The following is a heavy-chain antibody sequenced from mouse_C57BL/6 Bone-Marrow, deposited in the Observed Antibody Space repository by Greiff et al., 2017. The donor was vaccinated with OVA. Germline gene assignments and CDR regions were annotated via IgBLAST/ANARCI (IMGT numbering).Heavy chain of an antibody. CDR1: GFNIKDDY. V-gene: IGHV14-4*01. J-gene: IGHJ3*01. Sequence: EVQGVESGAELVRPGASVKLSCTASGFNIKDDYMHWVKQRPEQGLEWIGWIDPENGDTEYASKFQGKATITADTSSNTAYLQLSSLTSENTAVYYWTTWNTPFAYGGQGTLVTVSA. CDR3: TTWNTPFAY. D-gene: IGHD5-2*01. CDR2: IDPENGDT.